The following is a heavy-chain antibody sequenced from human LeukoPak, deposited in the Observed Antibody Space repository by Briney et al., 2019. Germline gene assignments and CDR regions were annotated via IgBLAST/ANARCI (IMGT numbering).Heavy chain of an antibody. CDR3: ALYSSTWY. CDR2: INPTGGST. D-gene: IGHD6-13*01. CDR1: GYTFTTYY. Sequence: GASVKVSCKASGYTFTTYYIHWVRQAPGQGLEWMGIINPTGGSTTYAQKFQGRVTMTRDTSMSTVFMELNSLRSEDTAVYYCALYSSTWYWGQGTLVTVSS. V-gene: IGHV1-46*01. J-gene: IGHJ4*02.